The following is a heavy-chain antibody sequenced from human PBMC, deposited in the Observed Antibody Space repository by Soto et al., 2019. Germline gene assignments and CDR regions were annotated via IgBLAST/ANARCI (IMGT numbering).Heavy chain of an antibody. CDR3: ARSTRDIVVVVAANFDY. CDR1: GYTFTSYG. D-gene: IGHD2-15*01. CDR2: ISAYNGNT. Sequence: SVKVSCKASGYTFTSYGISWVRRAPGQGLEWMGWISAYNGNTNYAQKLQGRVTMTTDTSTSTAYMELRSLRSDDTAVYYCARSTRDIVVVVAANFDYWGQGTLVTVSS. J-gene: IGHJ4*02. V-gene: IGHV1-18*01.